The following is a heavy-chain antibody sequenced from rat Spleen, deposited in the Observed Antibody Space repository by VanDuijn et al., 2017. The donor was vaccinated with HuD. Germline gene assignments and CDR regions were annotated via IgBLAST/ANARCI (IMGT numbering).Heavy chain of an antibody. D-gene: IGHD1-12*02. Sequence: EVQLVESGGGLVQPGRSLKLSCAASGFTFSNYYMAWVRQAPTKGLEWVAYISTAGGNTYYRDSVRGRFTISRDNAKRALYMQMDSLRSEDTATYYCTTDSYFDGTYYPGGFDYWGQGVMVTVSS. CDR3: TTDSYFDGTYYPGGFDY. CDR2: ISTAGGNT. CDR1: GFTFSNYY. J-gene: IGHJ2*01. V-gene: IGHV5-27*01.